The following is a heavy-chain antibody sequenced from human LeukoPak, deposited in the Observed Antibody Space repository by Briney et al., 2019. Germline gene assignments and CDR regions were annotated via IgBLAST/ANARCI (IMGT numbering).Heavy chain of an antibody. D-gene: IGHD4-23*01. CDR1: GGSISSSSYY. CDR2: IYYSGST. J-gene: IGHJ4*02. V-gene: IGHV4-39*01. CDR3: ARIEDYGGDSKWFEY. Sequence: SETLSLTCTVSGGSISSSSYYWGWIRQPPGKGLEWIGSIYYSGSTYYNPSLKSRVTISVDTSKNQFSLKLSSVTAEDTALYYCARIEDYGGDSKWFEYWGQGTLVTVSS.